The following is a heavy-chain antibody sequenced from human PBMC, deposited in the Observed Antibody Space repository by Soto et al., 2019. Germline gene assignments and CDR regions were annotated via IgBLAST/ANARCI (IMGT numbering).Heavy chain of an antibody. V-gene: IGHV3-30*18. CDR2: ISYDGSSK. CDR3: AKVLEMAHNWSC. CDR1: GFTFSSYG. J-gene: IGHJ4*02. D-gene: IGHD1-1*01. Sequence: GGPLSLSCAASGFTFSSYGMHWVRQGPGKGLEWVAVISYDGSSKYYADTVKGRFTISRDNSKNTLYLQMNSLRAEDTAVYYCAKVLEMAHNWSCWGQGP.